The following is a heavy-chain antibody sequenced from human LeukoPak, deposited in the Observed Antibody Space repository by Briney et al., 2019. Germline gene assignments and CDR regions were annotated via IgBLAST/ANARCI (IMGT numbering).Heavy chain of an antibody. Sequence: SETLSLTCAVSGYSITSGFSWGRIRQPPGKGLEWIATISHSGTTDYKSTLESRLTISMDTSKNLFSLRLTSVTAADTAVYYCAREGAVPGIDPWGQGTLVTVSS. CDR3: AREGAVPGIDP. CDR2: ISHSGTT. V-gene: IGHV4-38-2*02. D-gene: IGHD3-10*01. CDR1: GYSITSGFS. J-gene: IGHJ5*02.